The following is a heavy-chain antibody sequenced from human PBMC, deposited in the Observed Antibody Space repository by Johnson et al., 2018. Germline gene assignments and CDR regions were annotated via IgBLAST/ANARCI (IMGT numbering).Heavy chain of an antibody. V-gene: IGHV3-30*03. CDR3: ARYGPLGHFDP. J-gene: IGHJ5*02. CDR1: GFTFSSYG. D-gene: IGHD3-10*01. CDR2: ISYDGSNK. Sequence: QVQLVESGGGVVQPGRSLRLSCAASGFTFSSYGMHWFRQAPGKGLEWVAVISYDGSNKYYADSVKGRFTISRDNAKNSLYLQMNSLRAEDPAVYYCARYGPLGHFDPWGQGTLVTVSS.